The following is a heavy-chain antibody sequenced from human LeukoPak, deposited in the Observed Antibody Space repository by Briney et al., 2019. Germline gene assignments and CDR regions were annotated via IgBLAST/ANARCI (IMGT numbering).Heavy chain of an antibody. V-gene: IGHV1-2*02. CDR1: GYTFTGYY. Sequence: GASVKVSCKASGYTFTGYYMHWVRQAPGQGLEWMGWINPNSGGTNYAQKFQGRVTMTRDTSISTAYMELSRLRSDDTAVYYCARGALWGSTSYYFDYWGQGTLVTVSS. D-gene: IGHD3-16*01. CDR2: INPNSGGT. CDR3: ARGALWGSTSYYFDY. J-gene: IGHJ4*02.